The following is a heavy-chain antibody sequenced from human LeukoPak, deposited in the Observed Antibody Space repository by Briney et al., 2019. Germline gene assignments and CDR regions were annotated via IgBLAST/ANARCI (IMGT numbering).Heavy chain of an antibody. CDR3: ARSSDIAAAGTKGDFDY. V-gene: IGHV1-18*04. D-gene: IGHD6-13*01. CDR2: ISAYNGNT. CDR1: GYTFTSYG. J-gene: IGHJ4*02. Sequence: ASVTVSYQASGYTFTSYGISWVRQAPGQGLEWMGWISAYNGNTNYAQKLQGRVTMTTDTSTSTAYMELRSLRSDDTAVYYCARSSDIAAAGTKGDFDYWGQGTLVTVSS.